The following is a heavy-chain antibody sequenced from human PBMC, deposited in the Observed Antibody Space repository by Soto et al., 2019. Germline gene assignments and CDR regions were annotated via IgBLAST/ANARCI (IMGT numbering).Heavy chain of an antibody. Sequence: GGSLRLSCAASGFTFSSYDMHWVRQATGKGLEWVSAIGTAGDTYYPGSVKGRFTISRENAKNSLYLQMNSLRAEDTAVYYCARGPWGPDYYYYYGMDVWGQGTTVTVSS. V-gene: IGHV3-13*01. CDR1: GFTFSSYD. CDR2: IGTAGDT. D-gene: IGHD7-27*01. J-gene: IGHJ6*02. CDR3: ARGPWGPDYYYYYGMDV.